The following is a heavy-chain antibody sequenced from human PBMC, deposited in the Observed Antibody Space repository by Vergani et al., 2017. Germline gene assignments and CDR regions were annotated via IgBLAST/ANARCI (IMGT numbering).Heavy chain of an antibody. CDR1: GGSISSYY. D-gene: IGHD1-14*01. V-gene: IGHV4-4*07. CDR3: ARSIVSRNPPDYFDN. Sequence: QVQLQESGPGLVKPSETLSLTCTVSGGSISSYYWSWIRQPAGKGLEWIGRIYTSGSTNYNPSLKSRVTMSVDTSKNQFSLKLSSVTAADTAVYYCARSIVSRNPPDYFDNWGQGTLVTVSS. CDR2: IYTSGST. J-gene: IGHJ4*02.